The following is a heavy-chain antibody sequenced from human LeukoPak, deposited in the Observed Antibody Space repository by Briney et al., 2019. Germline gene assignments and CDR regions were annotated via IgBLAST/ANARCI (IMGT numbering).Heavy chain of an antibody. CDR1: GGAFSSYA. CDR3: ARGVQSPTIFGVVIRGYFDL. CDR2: IIPIFGTA. J-gene: IGHJ2*01. D-gene: IGHD3-3*01. Sequence: GASVNVSCKASGGAFSSYAISWVRQAPGQGLEWMGGIIPIFGTANYAQKFQGRVTITADESTSTAYMELSSLRSEDTAVYYCARGVQSPTIFGVVIRGYFDLWGRGTLVTVSS. V-gene: IGHV1-69*13.